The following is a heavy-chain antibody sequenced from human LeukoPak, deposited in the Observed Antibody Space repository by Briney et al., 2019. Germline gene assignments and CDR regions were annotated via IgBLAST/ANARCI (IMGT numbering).Heavy chain of an antibody. CDR3: AKGGYYDSSGYPYSGYHYGMDV. Sequence: GGSLRLSCAASGFTFSSYGMHWVRQAPGKGLEWVAVISYDGSNKYYADSVKGRFTISRDNSKNTLYLQMNSLRAEDTAVYYCAKGGYYDSSGYPYSGYHYGMDVWGQGTTVTVSS. CDR2: ISYDGSNK. J-gene: IGHJ6*02. V-gene: IGHV3-30*18. CDR1: GFTFSSYG. D-gene: IGHD3-22*01.